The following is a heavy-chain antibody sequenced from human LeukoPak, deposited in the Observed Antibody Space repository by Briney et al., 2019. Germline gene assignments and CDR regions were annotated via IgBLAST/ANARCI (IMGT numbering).Heavy chain of an antibody. V-gene: IGHV1-2*02. CDR3: ARIARHSYYYYYMDV. CDR1: GYTFTGYY. CDR2: INPNSGGT. D-gene: IGHD6-6*01. Sequence: ASVKVSCKASGYTFTGYYMHWLRQAPGQGLEWMGWINPNSGGTNYAQKFQGRVTMTRDTSISTAYMELSRLRSDDTAVYYCARIARHSYYYYYMDVWGKGTTVTVSS. J-gene: IGHJ6*03.